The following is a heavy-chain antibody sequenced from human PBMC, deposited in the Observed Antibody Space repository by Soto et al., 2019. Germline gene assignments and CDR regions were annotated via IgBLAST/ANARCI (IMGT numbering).Heavy chain of an antibody. J-gene: IGHJ4*02. Sequence: QVQLVQSGAEVKKPGSSVKVSCKASGGTFRTYAISWVRQAPGQGLEWMGGITPIFGKPNYAQKFQGRVSITADESTSTAYMELRSLRSEDTAVYYCARGSADNTVMAHPYDYWGQGTLVTVSS. CDR1: GGTFRTYA. CDR2: ITPIFGKP. V-gene: IGHV1-69*01. D-gene: IGHD5-18*01. CDR3: ARGSADNTVMAHPYDY.